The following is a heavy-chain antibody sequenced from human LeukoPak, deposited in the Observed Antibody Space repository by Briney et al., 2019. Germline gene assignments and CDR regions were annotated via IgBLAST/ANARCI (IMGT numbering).Heavy chain of an antibody. CDR2: IYSGGST. CDR1: GFTVSSNY. D-gene: IGHD3-3*01. CDR3: AKERETFGVSQVVDP. Sequence: GGSLRLSCAASGFTVSSNYMSWVRQAPGKGLEWVSVIYSGGSTYYADSVKGRFTISRDNSKNTLYLQMNSLRAEDTAVYYCAKERETFGVSQVVDPWDQGTLVTVSS. V-gene: IGHV3-66*01. J-gene: IGHJ5*02.